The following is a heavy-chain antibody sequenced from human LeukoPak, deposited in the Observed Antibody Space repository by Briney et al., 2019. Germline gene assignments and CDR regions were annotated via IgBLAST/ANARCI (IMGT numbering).Heavy chain of an antibody. D-gene: IGHD7-27*01. Sequence: GGSLRLSCAASGFTFSSYGMGWVRQAPGKGLQWVSALSGRGGRTYYADSVKGRFTISRDNSKNTLHLQMNSLRADDAAVYYCAVRTGDLPYYFDYWGQGIMVTVSS. V-gene: IGHV3-23*01. CDR1: GFTFSSYG. CDR2: LSGRGGRT. CDR3: AVRTGDLPYYFDY. J-gene: IGHJ4*01.